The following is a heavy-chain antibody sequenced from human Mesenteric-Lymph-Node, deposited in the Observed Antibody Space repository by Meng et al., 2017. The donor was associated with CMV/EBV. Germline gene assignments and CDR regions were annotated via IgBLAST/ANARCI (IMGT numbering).Heavy chain of an antibody. V-gene: IGHV3-30-3*02. Sequence: GGSLRLSCAASGFTFSSYAMHWVRQAPGKGLDWLAAISNDGSNKDYADSVKGRFTISRDNSKNMLYLQMNSLKADDTAVYFCAGSGSYYFFDRWGPGTLVTVSS. D-gene: IGHD1-26*01. CDR2: ISNDGSNK. J-gene: IGHJ4*02. CDR3: AGSGSYYFFDR. CDR1: GFTFSSYA.